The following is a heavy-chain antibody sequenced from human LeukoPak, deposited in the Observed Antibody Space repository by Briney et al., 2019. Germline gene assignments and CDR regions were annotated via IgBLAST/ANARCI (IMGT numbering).Heavy chain of an antibody. Sequence: SETLSLTCTVSGGSISSYYWGWIRQAPGKGLEWIGEIRHSGSTNYNPSLKGRVTVSVDTSKNQFSLRLTSVTAADTAVYYCARRGSWTYYYAMDVWGQGTTVTVSS. CDR1: GGSISSYY. CDR2: IRHSGST. V-gene: IGHV4-34*01. D-gene: IGHD6-13*01. J-gene: IGHJ6*02. CDR3: ARRGSWTYYYAMDV.